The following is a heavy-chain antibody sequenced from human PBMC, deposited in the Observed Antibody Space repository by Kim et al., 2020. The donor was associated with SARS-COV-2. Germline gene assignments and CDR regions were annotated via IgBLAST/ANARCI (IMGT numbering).Heavy chain of an antibody. Sequence: GGSLRLSCAASGFTLTRYSMNWVRQAPGKGLEWVSSISSTSTYIYYADSLKGRFTVSRDNAKNSLSLQLNSLRVEDTAVYYCARDPRSAWNLLGNWYFDL. CDR3: ARDPRSAWNLLGNWYFDL. V-gene: IGHV3-21*01. J-gene: IGHJ2*01. D-gene: IGHD6-19*01. CDR1: GFTLTRYS. CDR2: ISSTSTYI.